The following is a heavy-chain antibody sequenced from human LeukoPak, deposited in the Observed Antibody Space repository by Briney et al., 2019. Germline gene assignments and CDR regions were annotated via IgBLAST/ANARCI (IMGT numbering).Heavy chain of an antibody. CDR1: GGSFNGYY. V-gene: IGHV4-34*01. Sequence: SETLSLTCAVYGGSFNGYYWNWIRQPPGKGLEWIGEINHSGSTNYNPSLKSRVTISVDTSKNQFSLKLNSVTAADTAVYYCAGNLQDAFDIWGQGTMVTVSS. CDR2: INHSGST. J-gene: IGHJ3*02. CDR3: AGNLQDAFDI.